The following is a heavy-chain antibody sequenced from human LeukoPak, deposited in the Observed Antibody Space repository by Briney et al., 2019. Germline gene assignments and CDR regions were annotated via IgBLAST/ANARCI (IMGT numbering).Heavy chain of an antibody. CDR3: ATGPIASYSSSWYGMDV. Sequence: ASVKVSCKVSGYTFTELSMHWVRQAPGKGLEWMGGFDPEDGETIYAQKFQGRVTMTEDTSTDTAYMELSSLRSEDTAVYYCATGPIASYSSSWYGMDVWGQGTTVTVSS. J-gene: IGHJ6*02. V-gene: IGHV1-24*01. D-gene: IGHD6-13*01. CDR2: FDPEDGET. CDR1: GYTFTELS.